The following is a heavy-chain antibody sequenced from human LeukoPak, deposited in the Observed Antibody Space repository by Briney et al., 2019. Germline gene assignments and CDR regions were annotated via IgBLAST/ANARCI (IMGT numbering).Heavy chain of an antibody. J-gene: IGHJ4*02. D-gene: IGHD3-9*01. Sequence: GGSLRLSCAASGFTFSSYSMNWVRQAPGKGLEWVSYISSSSSTIYYADSVKGRFTISRDNAKNSLYLQMNSLRAEDTAVYYCARLQGYFDWLLIGAFDYWGQGTLVTVSS. V-gene: IGHV3-48*01. CDR3: ARLQGYFDWLLIGAFDY. CDR2: ISSSSSTI. CDR1: GFTFSSYS.